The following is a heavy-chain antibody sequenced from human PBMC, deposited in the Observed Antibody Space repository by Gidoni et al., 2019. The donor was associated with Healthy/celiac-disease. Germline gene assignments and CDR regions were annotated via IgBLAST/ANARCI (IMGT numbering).Heavy chain of an antibody. Sequence: EVQLVESGGGLVQPGGSLKLSCEASGFTFSGPAMHWVRQAAGKGLEWVGRIRSKANSYATAYAASVKGRFTISRDDSKNTAYLQMNSLKTEDTAVYYCTSPWYCSSTSCYEGYWGQGTLVTVSS. CDR1: GFTFSGPA. CDR3: TSPWYCSSTSCYEGY. J-gene: IGHJ4*02. D-gene: IGHD2-2*01. V-gene: IGHV3-73*01. CDR2: IRSKANSYAT.